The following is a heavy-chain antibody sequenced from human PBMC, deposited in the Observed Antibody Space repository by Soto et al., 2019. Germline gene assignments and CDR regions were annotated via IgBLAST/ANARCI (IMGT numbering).Heavy chain of an antibody. J-gene: IGHJ5*02. D-gene: IGHD3-9*01. CDR2: ISGSGGST. Sequence: EVQLLESGGGLVQPGGSLRLSCAASGFTFSSYAMSWVRQAPGKGLEWVSAISGSGGSTYYADSVEGRFTISRDNSKNMLYLQMNSLRAEGTAVYYCAKDGNPIPYLTGYYRLGWFDPWGHGALVTVST. V-gene: IGHV3-23*01. CDR3: AKDGNPIPYLTGYYRLGWFDP. CDR1: GFTFSSYA.